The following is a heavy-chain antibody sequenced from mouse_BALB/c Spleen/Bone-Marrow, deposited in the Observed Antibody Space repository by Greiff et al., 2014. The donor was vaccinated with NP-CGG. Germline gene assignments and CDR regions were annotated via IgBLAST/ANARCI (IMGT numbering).Heavy chain of an antibody. D-gene: IGHD2-1*01. J-gene: IGHJ4*01. CDR1: GFTFSSYT. CDR3: TRDGKGNYDYAMDY. CDR2: ISSGGSYT. V-gene: IGHV5-6-4*01. Sequence: EVHLVESGGGLVKPGGSLKLSCAASGFTFSSYTMSWVRQTPEKRLEWVATISSGGSYTYYPDSAKGRFTISRDNAKNTLYLQMSSLKSEDTAMYYCTRDGKGNYDYAMDYWGQGTSVTVSS.